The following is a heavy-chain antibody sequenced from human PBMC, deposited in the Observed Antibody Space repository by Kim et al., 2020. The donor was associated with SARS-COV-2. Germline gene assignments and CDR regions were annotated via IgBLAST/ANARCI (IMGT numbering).Heavy chain of an antibody. J-gene: IGHJ4*02. CDR1: GFTVSSNY. D-gene: IGHD6-19*01. V-gene: IGHV3-53*01. CDR2: IYSGGST. Sequence: GGSLRLSCAASGFTVSSNYMSWVRQAPGKGLEWVSVIYSGGSTYYADSVKGRFTISRDNSKNTLYLQMNRLRAEDTAVYYCARSGGQWLIYDYGGQGTLVTVAA. CDR3: ARSGGQWLIYDY.